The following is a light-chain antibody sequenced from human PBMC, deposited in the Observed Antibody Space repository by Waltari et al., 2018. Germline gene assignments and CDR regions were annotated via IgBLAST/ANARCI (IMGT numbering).Light chain of an antibody. CDR2: AAS. Sequence: TCRASQDISSHLAWYQQIPGKAPKLLIYAASTLQSGVPSRFGGSGSGTDFTLTISSLQPEDFATFYCLQLYGYPLTFGGGTKVEIK. V-gene: IGKV1-9*01. CDR3: LQLYGYPLT. CDR1: QDISSH. J-gene: IGKJ4*01.